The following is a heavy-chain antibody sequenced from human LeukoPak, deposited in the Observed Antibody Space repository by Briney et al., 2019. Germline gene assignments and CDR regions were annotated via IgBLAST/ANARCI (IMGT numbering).Heavy chain of an antibody. CDR2: INPNSGGT. CDR1: GYTFTGYY. V-gene: IGHV1-2*02. D-gene: IGHD3-3*01. J-gene: IGHJ6*02. Sequence: ASVKVSCKASGYTFTGYYMHWVRQAPGQGLEWMGWINPNSGGTNYAQKFQGRVTMTRDTSISTAYMELSRLRSDDTAVYYCARALGEYDFWSGYYDYYYYGMDVWGQGTTVTVSS. CDR3: ARALGEYDFWSGYYDYYYYGMDV.